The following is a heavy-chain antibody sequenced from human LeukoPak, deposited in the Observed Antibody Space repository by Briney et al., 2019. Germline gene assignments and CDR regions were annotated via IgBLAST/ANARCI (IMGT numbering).Heavy chain of an antibody. V-gene: IGHV4-59*11. CDR1: GGSLSDHS. CDR2: IYHSGST. D-gene: IGHD2-15*01. CDR3: AREDIVVVVAATWGAFDI. Sequence: PSETLSLTCGVSGGSLSDHSWNWIRQPTGKGLEWIGDIYHSGSTNYNPSLKSRVTISVDTSKSQFSLKLSSVTAADTAVYYCAREDIVVVVAATWGAFDIWGQGTMVTVSS. J-gene: IGHJ3*02.